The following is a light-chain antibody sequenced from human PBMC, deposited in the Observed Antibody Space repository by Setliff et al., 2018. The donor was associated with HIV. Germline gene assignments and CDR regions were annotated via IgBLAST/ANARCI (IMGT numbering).Light chain of an antibody. CDR3: CSYAGSTTVV. J-gene: IGLJ1*01. CDR2: GVS. CDR1: SSDVGSYNL. Sequence: QSVLTQPASVSGSPGQSIAISCTGTSSDVGSYNLVSWFQQHPGKAPKLMIYGVSERPSGVSDRFSGSKSGITASLTISGLQVEDEADYYCCSYAGSTTVVFGTGTKVTVL. V-gene: IGLV2-23*02.